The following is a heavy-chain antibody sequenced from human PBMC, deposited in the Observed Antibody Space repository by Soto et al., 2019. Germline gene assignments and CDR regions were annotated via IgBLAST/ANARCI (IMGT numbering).Heavy chain of an antibody. J-gene: IGHJ5*02. D-gene: IGHD2-15*01. CDR1: GGSISSGDYY. Sequence: QVQLQESGPGLVKPSQTLSLTCTVSGGSISSGDYYWSWIRQPPGKGLEWIGYIYYSGSTYYNPSLKSRVTISVDTSKNQFSLKLSSVTAADTAVYYCAREAWVVVAATGYRGWFDPWGQGTLVTVSS. CDR2: IYYSGST. CDR3: AREAWVVVAATGYRGWFDP. V-gene: IGHV4-30-4*01.